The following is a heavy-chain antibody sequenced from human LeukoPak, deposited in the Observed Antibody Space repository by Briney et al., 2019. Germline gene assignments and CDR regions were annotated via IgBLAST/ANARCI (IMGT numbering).Heavy chain of an antibody. J-gene: IGHJ4*02. CDR1: GGSISSSSYY. D-gene: IGHD6-13*01. V-gene: IGHV4-39*07. CDR2: IYYSGST. CDR3: AMRSSWYFDY. Sequence: SETLSLTCTVSGGSISSSSYYWGWIRQPPGKGLGWIGSIYYSGSTYYNPSLKSRVTISVDTSKNQFSLKLSSVTAADTAVYYCAMRSSWYFDYWGQGTLVTVSS.